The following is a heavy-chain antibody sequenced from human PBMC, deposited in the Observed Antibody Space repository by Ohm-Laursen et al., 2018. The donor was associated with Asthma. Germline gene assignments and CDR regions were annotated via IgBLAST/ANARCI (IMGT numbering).Heavy chain of an antibody. Sequence: SLRLSCAASGFTFSDYYMSWIRQAPGKGLEWVSFISSSGFTIYYADSVKGRFNISRDNAKSSLYLQMNSLTAEDTAVYYCARDPPVTTVTTGEYFDYWGQGTLVTVSS. CDR3: ARDPPVTTVTTGEYFDY. CDR1: GFTFSDYY. V-gene: IGHV3-11*01. CDR2: ISSSGFTI. D-gene: IGHD4-17*01. J-gene: IGHJ4*02.